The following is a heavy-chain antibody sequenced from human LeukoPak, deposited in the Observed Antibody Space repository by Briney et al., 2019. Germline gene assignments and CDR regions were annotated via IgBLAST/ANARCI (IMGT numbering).Heavy chain of an antibody. D-gene: IGHD1-14*01. CDR1: GYSFTSYW. V-gene: IGHV1-69*02. CDR3: AGSGTTWFDP. CDR2: IIPILGIA. J-gene: IGHJ5*02. Sequence: KISCKGSGYSFTSYWIGWVRQAPGQGLEWMGRIIPILGIANYAQKFQGRVTITADKSTSTAYMELSSLRSEDTAVYYCAGSGTTWFDPWGQGTLVTVSS.